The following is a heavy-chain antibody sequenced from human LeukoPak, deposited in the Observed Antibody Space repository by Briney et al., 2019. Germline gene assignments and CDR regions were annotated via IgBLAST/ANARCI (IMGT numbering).Heavy chain of an antibody. CDR2: MSRSGST. V-gene: IGHV3-53*01. J-gene: IGHJ4*02. Sequence: GGSLSLSFAASGFTVSSNYMSWVRQAPGKGLEWVSVMSRSGSTYYTDSVKGRFTISRDNSKNTLYLQMNSLTAEDTAVYFCARGGGAFCGSDCHRNFDYWGQGTLVTVSS. D-gene: IGHD2-21*02. CDR3: ARGGGAFCGSDCHRNFDY. CDR1: GFTVSSNY.